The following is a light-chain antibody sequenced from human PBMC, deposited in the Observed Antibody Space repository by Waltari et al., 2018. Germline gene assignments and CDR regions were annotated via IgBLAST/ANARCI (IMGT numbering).Light chain of an antibody. CDR2: GAY. J-gene: IGKJ1*01. CDR1: QSVSRA. V-gene: IGKV3-20*01. Sequence: EIVLTQSPGTLSLSLGERATVSCRASQSVSRALAWYQQKPGQAPRLLIYGAYTRATGIPDRFSGSGSGTDFSITISRLGPDDFAVYYCQHYLRLPVTFGQGTTVEI. CDR3: QHYLRLPVT.